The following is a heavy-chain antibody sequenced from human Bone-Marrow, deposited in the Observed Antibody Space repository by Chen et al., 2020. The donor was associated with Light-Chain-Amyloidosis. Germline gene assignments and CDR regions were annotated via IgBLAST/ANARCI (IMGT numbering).Heavy chain of an antibody. CDR3: ARGYYYYYGMDV. V-gene: IGHV3-11*01. CDR1: GFVFNDYF. Sequence: QVQVVESGGGLVKPGGSLRLSCTASGFVFNDYFMSWVRQAPGKGLEWLSYISHYGDKIYYADSVKGRFTISRDNARRSLYLQMNNLRADDTAVYYCARGYYYYYGMDVWGQGTTVTVSS. CDR2: ISHYGDKI. J-gene: IGHJ6*02.